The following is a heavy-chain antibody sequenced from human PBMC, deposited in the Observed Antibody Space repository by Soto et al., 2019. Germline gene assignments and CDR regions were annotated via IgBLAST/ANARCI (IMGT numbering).Heavy chain of an antibody. CDR2: ISAYNGHT. D-gene: IGHD2-15*01. V-gene: IGHV1-18*01. Sequence: QVQLVQSGAEVKKPGASVKVSCKASDFTFSTYGINWVRQAPGQGLEWLGWISAYNGHTNYGQKFQGRVTMTTDTSATTAYMELRSLRSDDTAVYYCARDYDRYCSGGSYYARRRGFDPWGQGTLVTVSS. CDR1: DFTFSTYG. CDR3: ARDYDRYCSGGSYYARRRGFDP. J-gene: IGHJ5*02.